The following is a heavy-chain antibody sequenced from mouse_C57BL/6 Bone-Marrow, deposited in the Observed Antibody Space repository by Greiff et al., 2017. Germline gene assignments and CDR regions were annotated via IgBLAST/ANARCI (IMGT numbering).Heavy chain of an antibody. CDR1: GFTFSDAW. J-gene: IGHJ2*01. V-gene: IGHV6-6*01. Sequence: EVKLVESGGGLVQPGGSMKLSCAASGFTFSDAWMDWVRQSPEKGLEWVAEIRNKANNHATYYAESVKGRFTISRDDSKSSVYLQMNSLRAEDTGIYYCTRQVYYDYGYYFDYWGQGTTLTVSS. CDR2: IRNKANNHAT. CDR3: TRQVYYDYGYYFDY. D-gene: IGHD2-4*01.